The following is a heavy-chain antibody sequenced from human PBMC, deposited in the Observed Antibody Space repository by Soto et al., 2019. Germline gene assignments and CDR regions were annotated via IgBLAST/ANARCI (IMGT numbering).Heavy chain of an antibody. CDR2: IYYSGST. D-gene: IGHD1-1*01. CDR3: ARIPTTGTVDY. V-gene: IGHV4-61*01. CDR1: GGSVSSGSYY. J-gene: IGHJ4*02. Sequence: SETLSLTCTVSGGSVSSGSYYWSCIRQPPGKGLEWIGYIYYSGSTNYNPSLKNRVTISVDTSKNQFSLKLSSVTAADTAVYYCARIPTTGTVDYWGQGTLVTVSS.